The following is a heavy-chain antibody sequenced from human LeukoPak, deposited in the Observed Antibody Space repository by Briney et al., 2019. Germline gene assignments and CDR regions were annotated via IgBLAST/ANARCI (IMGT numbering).Heavy chain of an antibody. CDR2: IIPIFGTA. D-gene: IGHD3-22*01. J-gene: IGHJ4*02. Sequence: SVKVSCKASGGTFSSYAISWVRQAPGQGLEWMGRIIPIFGTANYAQKFQGRVTITADESTSTAYMELSSLRSEDTAVYYCARNLYYYDSSGYYYFDYWGQGTLVTVSS. V-gene: IGHV1-69*13. CDR1: GGTFSSYA. CDR3: ARNLYYYDSSGYYYFDY.